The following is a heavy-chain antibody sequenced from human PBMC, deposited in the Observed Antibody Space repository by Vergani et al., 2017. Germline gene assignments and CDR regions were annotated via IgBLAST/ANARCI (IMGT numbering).Heavy chain of an antibody. CDR1: GDSINNDNHF. J-gene: IGHJ3*02. Sequence: QVQLRESGPGLVKPSQTLSLTCSVSGDSINNDNHFWSWVRQPPGRGLEWFEYIRISGGTYYNPSLKSRATLSLDRSKNVFSLNLNSVTAADTAVYFCAREIIHPGKTDAFDIWCRGTMVTVSS. CDR2: IRISGGT. CDR3: AREIIHPGKTDAFDI. V-gene: IGHV4-30-4*01. D-gene: IGHD1-14*01.